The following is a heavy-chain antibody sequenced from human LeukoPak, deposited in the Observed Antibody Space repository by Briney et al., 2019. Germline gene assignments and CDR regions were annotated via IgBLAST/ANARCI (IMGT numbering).Heavy chain of an antibody. CDR2: IYIFSGST. Sequence: SQTLSLTCTVSGGSISSGRNYWTWIRQPAGKGLEWIGRIYIFSGSTNYNPSLKSRVTISVDTSKNQFSLKLSSVTAADTAVYYCARHPEPKQLWLYYMDVWGKGTTVTISS. J-gene: IGHJ6*03. D-gene: IGHD5-18*01. CDR1: GGSISSGRNY. CDR3: ARHPEPKQLWLYYMDV. V-gene: IGHV4-61*02.